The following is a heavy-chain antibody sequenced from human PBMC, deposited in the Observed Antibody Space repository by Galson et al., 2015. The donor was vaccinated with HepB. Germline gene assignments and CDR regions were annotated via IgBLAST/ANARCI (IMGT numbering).Heavy chain of an antibody. CDR1: GFNVADFY. J-gene: IGHJ4*02. D-gene: IGHD4-23*01. Sequence: SLRLSCAASGFNVADFYMSWVRQAPGKGPEWVSVMYEGRSIYYADSVKGRFTISRDNSKNILHLQMNNLRAEDTAVYYCAKTYGGNSFALDSWGQGTLVTVSS. V-gene: IGHV3-53*01. CDR3: AKTYGGNSFALDS. CDR2: MYEGRSI.